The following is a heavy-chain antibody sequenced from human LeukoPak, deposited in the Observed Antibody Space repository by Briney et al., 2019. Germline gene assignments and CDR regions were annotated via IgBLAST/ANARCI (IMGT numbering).Heavy chain of an antibody. CDR3: ARAAVWFKN. J-gene: IGHJ4*02. D-gene: IGHD3-9*01. Sequence: PGGSLRLSCAASGFTFSSYDIHWVRQATGKGLEWVSGIGTAGEIYYPGSVKGRFTISRDNAKSSLFLQMNSLRAEDTAVYYCARAAVWFKNWGQGTLVTVSS. V-gene: IGHV3-13*01. CDR1: GFTFSSYD. CDR2: IGTAGEI.